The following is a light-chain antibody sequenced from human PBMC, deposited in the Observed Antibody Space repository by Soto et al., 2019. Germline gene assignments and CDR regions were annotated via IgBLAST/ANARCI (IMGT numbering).Light chain of an antibody. Sequence: QSVLTQPPSVSGAPGQRVTISCTGSSSNIGAGYDVHWYQQLPGTAPKLLIYGNSNRPSGVPDRFSGSKSGTSASLAITGRQAEDEADYYCQSYDSGLRGWVFGGGTKLTVL. CDR2: GNS. J-gene: IGLJ3*02. CDR1: SSNIGAGYD. V-gene: IGLV1-40*01. CDR3: QSYDSGLRGWV.